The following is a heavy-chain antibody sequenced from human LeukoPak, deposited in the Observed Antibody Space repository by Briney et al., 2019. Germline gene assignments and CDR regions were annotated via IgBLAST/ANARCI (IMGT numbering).Heavy chain of an antibody. CDR2: IYYSGST. CDR3: AREGSSGSVAYFDY. CDR1: GGSISSYY. V-gene: IGHV4-39*07. D-gene: IGHD3-22*01. J-gene: IGHJ4*02. Sequence: PSETLSLTCTVSGGSISSYYWGWIRQPPGKGLEWIGSIYYSGSTYYNPSLKSRVTISVDTSKNQFSLKLSSVTAADTAVYYCAREGSSGSVAYFDYWGQGTLVTVSS.